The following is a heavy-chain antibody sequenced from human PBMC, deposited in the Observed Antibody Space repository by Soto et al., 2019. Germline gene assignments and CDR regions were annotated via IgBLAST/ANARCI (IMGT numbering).Heavy chain of an antibody. Sequence: SVKVSCKASGGTFSSYAISWVRQAPGQGLEWMGGIIPIFGTANYAQKFQGRVTITADESTSTAYMELSSLRSEDTAVYYCTRESIVVVVAATYYYYYGMDVWGQGTTVTVSS. CDR2: IIPIFGTA. CDR1: GGTFSSYA. J-gene: IGHJ6*02. V-gene: IGHV1-69*13. CDR3: TRESIVVVVAATYYYYYGMDV. D-gene: IGHD2-15*01.